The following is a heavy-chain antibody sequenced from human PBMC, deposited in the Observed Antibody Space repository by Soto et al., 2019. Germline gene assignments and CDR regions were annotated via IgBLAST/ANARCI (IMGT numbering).Heavy chain of an antibody. CDR1: SFTFGDYA. Sequence: SLSVSCTASSFTFGDYALSWVRQAPGKGLEWVGFIRSKAYGGTTEYAASVKGRFSISRDDSKSIAYLQMDSLMTEDTAVYYCTRGYDSSGYMDVWGQGTTVIVSS. V-gene: IGHV3-49*04. CDR3: TRGYDSSGYMDV. J-gene: IGHJ6*02. D-gene: IGHD3-22*01. CDR2: IRSKAYGGTT.